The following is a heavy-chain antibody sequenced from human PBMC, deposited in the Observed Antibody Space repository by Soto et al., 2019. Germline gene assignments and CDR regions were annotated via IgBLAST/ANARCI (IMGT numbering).Heavy chain of an antibody. V-gene: IGHV4-61*01. CDR2: IDYSGST. CDR1: GGSVSSGSYY. D-gene: IGHD3-22*01. Sequence: PSETLSLTCTVSGGSVSSGSYYWSWIRQPPGKGLEWIGYIDYSGSTNYNPSLKSRVTISVDTSKNQFSLKLSSVTAADTAVYYCAKFHRSEYYYDSSGYYYVGYFDYWGQGTLVTVSS. J-gene: IGHJ4*02. CDR3: AKFHRSEYYYDSSGYYYVGYFDY.